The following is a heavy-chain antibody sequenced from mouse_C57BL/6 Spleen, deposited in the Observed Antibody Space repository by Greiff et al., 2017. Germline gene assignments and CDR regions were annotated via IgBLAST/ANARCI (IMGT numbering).Heavy chain of an antibody. CDR1: GYTFTSYW. J-gene: IGHJ2*01. V-gene: IGHV1-52*01. D-gene: IGHD4-1*01. CDR2: IDPSDSET. Sequence: QVQLQQPGAELVRPGSSVKLSCKASGYTFTSYWMHWVKQRPIQGLEWIGNIDPSDSETHYSQKFKDKATLTVDKSSSTAYMQLSSLTSEDSAVYYCAANWDYWGQGTTLTVSS. CDR3: AANWDY.